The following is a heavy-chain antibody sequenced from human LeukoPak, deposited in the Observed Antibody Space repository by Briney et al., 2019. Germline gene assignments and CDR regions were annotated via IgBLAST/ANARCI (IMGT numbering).Heavy chain of an antibody. J-gene: IGHJ4*02. V-gene: IGHV3-23*01. D-gene: IGHD3-9*01. CDR3: AKPTRGATGYYFDY. CDR2: ISGSGGST. Sequence: GGSLRLSCAASGFTFSSYAMSWVRQAPGKGLEWLSAISGSGGSTYYADSVKGRFTISRDNSKNTLYLQMNSLRAEDTAVYYCAKPTRGATGYYFDYWGQGTLVTVSS. CDR1: GFTFSSYA.